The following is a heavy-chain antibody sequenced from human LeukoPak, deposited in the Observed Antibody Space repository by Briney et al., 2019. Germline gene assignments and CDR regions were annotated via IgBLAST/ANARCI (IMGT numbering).Heavy chain of an antibody. V-gene: IGHV4-34*01. CDR2: INHSGST. CDR1: GGSFSGYY. Sequence: SETLSLTCAVYGGSFSGYYWSWIRQPPGKGLEWIGEINHSGSTNYNPSLKSRVTISVDTSKNQFSLKLSPVTAADTAVYYCASAVEMATITTGLYYFDYWGQGTLVTVSS. J-gene: IGHJ4*02. CDR3: ASAVEMATITTGLYYFDY. D-gene: IGHD5-24*01.